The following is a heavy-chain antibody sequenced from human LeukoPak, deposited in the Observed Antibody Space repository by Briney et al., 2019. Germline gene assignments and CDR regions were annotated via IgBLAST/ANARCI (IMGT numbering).Heavy chain of an antibody. D-gene: IGHD6-19*01. J-gene: IGHJ5*02. CDR2: ISYDGSNK. V-gene: IGHV3-30*04. Sequence: PGRSLRLSCAASGFTFSSYAMHWVRQAPGKGLEWVAVISYDGSNKYYADSVKGRFTISRDNSKNTLYLQMNSLRAEDTAVYYCAREKRAVAGWFDPWGQGTLVTVSS. CDR1: GFTFSSYA. CDR3: AREKRAVAGWFDP.